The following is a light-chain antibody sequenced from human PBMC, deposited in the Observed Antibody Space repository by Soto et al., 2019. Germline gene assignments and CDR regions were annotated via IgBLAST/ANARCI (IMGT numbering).Light chain of an antibody. CDR3: NSYTSISTWV. V-gene: IGLV2-14*02. CDR1: SSDVGSYNL. CDR2: EVS. J-gene: IGLJ3*02. Sequence: QSALTQPASVSGSPGQSITISCTGTSSDVGSYNLVSWYQQHPGKAPKLMIYEVSNRPSGVSNRFSGSKSGNTASLTISGLQAEDEADYYCNSYTSISTWVFGGGTQLTVL.